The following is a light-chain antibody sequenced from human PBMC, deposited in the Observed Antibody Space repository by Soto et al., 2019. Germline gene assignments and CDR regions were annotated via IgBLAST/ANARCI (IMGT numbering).Light chain of an antibody. CDR1: QSVSSY. J-gene: IGKJ1*01. CDR3: HRGRNWAWT. CDR2: DAS. Sequence: EIVLTQSPATLSLSPGERATLSCRASQSVSSYLAWYQQKPGQAPRLLIYDASNRATGIPARFSGSGSGTDFPLSLSRLAPEYFAVYYCHRGRNWAWTFCQGTKEEIK. V-gene: IGKV3-11*01.